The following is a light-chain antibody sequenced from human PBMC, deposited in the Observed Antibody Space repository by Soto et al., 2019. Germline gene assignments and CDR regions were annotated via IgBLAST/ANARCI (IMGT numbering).Light chain of an antibody. Sequence: QSVLTHPASVSGSPGQSITISCTGTTSDVGGYNLVSWYQHHPGKAPKLMIYEGSKRPSGVSNRFSGSKSGNTASLTISGLQAEDEADYWCCSYAGSSTLVFGGGTKVTVL. CDR2: EGS. J-gene: IGLJ2*01. CDR1: TSDVGGYNL. CDR3: CSYAGSSTLV. V-gene: IGLV2-23*01.